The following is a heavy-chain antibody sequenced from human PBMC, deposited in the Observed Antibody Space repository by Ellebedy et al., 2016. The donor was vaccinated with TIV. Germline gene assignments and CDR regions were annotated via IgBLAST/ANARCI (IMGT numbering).Heavy chain of an antibody. CDR2: ISPYNGET. D-gene: IGHD3-3*01. V-gene: IGHV1-18*01. J-gene: IGHJ4*02. CDR3: ARVFGRYSFDGSAFWNFDD. Sequence: ASVKVSCXASGYTFTSYAMHWVRQAPGPRLEWMGLISPYNGETNYAQKLQGRVTMTTDTSSSTAYMELRSLRSDDTAVYYCARVFGRYSFDGSAFWNFDDWGQGTLVTVSS. CDR1: GYTFTSYA.